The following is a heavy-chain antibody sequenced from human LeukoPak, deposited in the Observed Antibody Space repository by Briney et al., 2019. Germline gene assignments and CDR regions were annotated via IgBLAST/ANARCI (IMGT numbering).Heavy chain of an antibody. CDR1: GFTFSSYA. V-gene: IGHV3-30-3*01. J-gene: IGHJ6*03. D-gene: IGHD6-13*01. Sequence: GGSLRLSCAASGFTFSSYAMHWVRQAPGKGLEWVAVISYDGSNKYYADSVKGRFTISRDNSKNTLYLQMNSLRAEDTAVYYCARDPGLVAAAAYGDDYYYYYMDVWGKGTTVTVSS. CDR3: ARDPGLVAAAAYGDDYYYYYMDV. CDR2: ISYDGSNK.